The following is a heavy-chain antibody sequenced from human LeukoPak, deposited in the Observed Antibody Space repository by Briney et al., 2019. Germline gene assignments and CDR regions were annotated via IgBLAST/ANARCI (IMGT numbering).Heavy chain of an antibody. J-gene: IGHJ4*02. Sequence: PGGSLRLSCAASGFTFSSYSMNWVRQAPGKGLEWVSFISSSRSYIYYADSVKGRFTISRDNAKNSLYLQMNSLRAEDTAVYYCARDRVYSSSPGFDYWGQGTLVTVSS. D-gene: IGHD6-6*01. CDR3: ARDRVYSSSPGFDY. V-gene: IGHV3-21*01. CDR2: ISSSRSYI. CDR1: GFTFSSYS.